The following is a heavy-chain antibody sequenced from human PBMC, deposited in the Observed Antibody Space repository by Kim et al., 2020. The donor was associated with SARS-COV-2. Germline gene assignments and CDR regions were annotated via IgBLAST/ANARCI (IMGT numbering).Heavy chain of an antibody. J-gene: IGHJ1*01. V-gene: IGHV3-23*01. Sequence: YYADSVKGRFTISRDNSKNTLYLQMNSLRAEDMAVYYCAKRGGSYGYFQHWGQGTLVTVSS. CDR3: AKRGGSYGYFQH. D-gene: IGHD3-16*01.